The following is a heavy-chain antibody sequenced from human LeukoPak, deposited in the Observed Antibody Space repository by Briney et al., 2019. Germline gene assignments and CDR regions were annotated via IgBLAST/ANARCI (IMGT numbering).Heavy chain of an antibody. CDR2: IRGSGATT. Sequence: GGSLRLSCAASGFTFNTYAMSWVRQAPGEGLEWVSAIRGSGATTYYADSVKGRLTISRDNSKNTLYLQMNSLRAEDTAVYYCAKVGSWYYFDYWGQGTLVTVSS. V-gene: IGHV3-23*01. CDR1: GFTFNTYA. D-gene: IGHD6-13*01. CDR3: AKVGSWYYFDY. J-gene: IGHJ4*02.